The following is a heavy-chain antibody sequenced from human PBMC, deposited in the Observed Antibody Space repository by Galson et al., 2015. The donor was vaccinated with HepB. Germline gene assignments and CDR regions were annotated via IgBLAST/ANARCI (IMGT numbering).Heavy chain of an antibody. V-gene: IGHV3-30*18. CDR3: AKDRYAFWHSLRDRQHHDN. CDR2: ISYDGNNK. Sequence: SLRLSCAASGFTFGSYGMHWVRQAPGKGLEWVAVISYDGNNKYYADSVKGRFTISRDKSKNTLFLQMNSLRDEDTAVYYCAKDRYAFWHSLRDRQHHDNWGQGTLVTVSS. CDR1: GFTFGSYG. D-gene: IGHD3-16*01. J-gene: IGHJ4*02.